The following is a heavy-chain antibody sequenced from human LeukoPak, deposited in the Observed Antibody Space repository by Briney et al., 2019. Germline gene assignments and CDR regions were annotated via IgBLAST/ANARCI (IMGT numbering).Heavy chain of an antibody. CDR1: GFGFSTSG. CDR2: IKQDGSEK. Sequence: GGSLRLSCAASGFGFSTSGMSWVRQAPGKGLEWVSNIKQDGSEKYYVDSVKGRFTISRDNAKNSVYLQMNSLRDEDTAVYYCTSLSNSYGMDVWGQGTTATVSS. J-gene: IGHJ6*02. V-gene: IGHV3-7*01. CDR3: TSLSNSYGMDV. D-gene: IGHD2/OR15-2a*01.